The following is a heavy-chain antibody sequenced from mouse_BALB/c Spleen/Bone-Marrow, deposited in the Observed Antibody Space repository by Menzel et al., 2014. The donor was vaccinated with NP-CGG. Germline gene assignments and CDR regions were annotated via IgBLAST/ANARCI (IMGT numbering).Heavy chain of an antibody. Sequence: ESGPGLVKPSQSLSLTCTVTGYSITSDYAWNWIRQFPGNKLEWMGYMSSSGSTSYRPSLKSRISTTRDTSKNQFFLQLNSVTAEDTGTYYCARDYYGSSYFDYWGQGTTLTVSS. CDR2: MSSSGST. V-gene: IGHV3-2*02. D-gene: IGHD1-1*01. J-gene: IGHJ2*01. CDR1: GYSITSDYA. CDR3: ARDYYGSSYFDY.